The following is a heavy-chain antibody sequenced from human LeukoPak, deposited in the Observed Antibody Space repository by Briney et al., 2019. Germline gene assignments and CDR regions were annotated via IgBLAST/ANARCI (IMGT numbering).Heavy chain of an antibody. CDR1: GYTFTSYY. Sequence: ASVKVSCKASGYTFTSYYMHWVRQAPGQGLEWMGIINPSGGSTSYAQKFQGRVTMTRDTSTSTVYMELSSLRSEDTAVYYCARGGSGWYYDFWSGYYDQVDYWGQGTLVTVSS. CDR3: ARGGSGWYYDFWSGYYDQVDY. J-gene: IGHJ4*02. V-gene: IGHV1-46*01. D-gene: IGHD3-3*01. CDR2: INPSGGST.